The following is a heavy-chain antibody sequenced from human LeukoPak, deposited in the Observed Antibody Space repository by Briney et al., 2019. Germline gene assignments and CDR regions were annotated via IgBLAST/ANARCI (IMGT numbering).Heavy chain of an antibody. V-gene: IGHV3-23*01. Sequence: GGTLRLSCAASGFTFSSYGMSWVRQAPGRGLEWVSAITGSGGSTYYADSVKGRFTISRDNSKNTLYLQMNSLRAEDTAVYYCAKSNWNPFDYWGQGTLVTVSS. J-gene: IGHJ4*02. D-gene: IGHD1-1*01. CDR1: GFTFSSYG. CDR2: ITGSGGST. CDR3: AKSNWNPFDY.